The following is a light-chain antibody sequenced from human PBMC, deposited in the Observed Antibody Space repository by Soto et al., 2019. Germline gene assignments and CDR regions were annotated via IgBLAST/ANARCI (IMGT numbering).Light chain of an antibody. Sequence: QSALTQPASVSGSPGQSITISCTGTSSDVGGYNYVSWYQQHPGKAPKLLIYDVSYRPSGVSNRFSGSKSGNTASLTISGLQAEDEADYYCSSYTSSSTPLFDGGTKLTV. CDR2: DVS. V-gene: IGLV2-14*01. CDR1: SSDVGGYNY. CDR3: SSYTSSSTPL. J-gene: IGLJ2*01.